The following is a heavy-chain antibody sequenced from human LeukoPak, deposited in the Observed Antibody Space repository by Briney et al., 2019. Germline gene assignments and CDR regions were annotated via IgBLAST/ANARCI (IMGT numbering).Heavy chain of an antibody. D-gene: IGHD3-22*01. V-gene: IGHV3-30*03. Sequence: GGSLRLSCVGSGFSFRSYWLSWVRQAPGKGLEWVAVISYDGSNKYYADSVKGRFTISRDNSKNTLYLQMNSLRAEDTAVYYCARDMIVAHWGQGTLVTVSS. CDR3: ARDMIVAH. CDR1: GFSFRSYW. CDR2: ISYDGSNK. J-gene: IGHJ4*02.